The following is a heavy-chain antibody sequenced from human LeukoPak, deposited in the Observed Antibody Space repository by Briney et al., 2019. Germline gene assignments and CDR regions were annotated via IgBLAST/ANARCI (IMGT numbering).Heavy chain of an antibody. CDR1: GFTLRNYW. D-gene: IGHD6-6*01. CDR2: ISGDGSVT. J-gene: IGHJ4*01. CDR3: ARYSSSSGGAAYYLDY. Sequence: GGSLRLSCTAPGFTLRNYWMHWVRQVPGKRLVWVSRISGDGSVTNYADSVQGRFTISRDNAKNILYLQINSLRSEDTAVYYCARYSSSSGGAAYYLDYWGHGTLVTVSS. V-gene: IGHV3-74*01.